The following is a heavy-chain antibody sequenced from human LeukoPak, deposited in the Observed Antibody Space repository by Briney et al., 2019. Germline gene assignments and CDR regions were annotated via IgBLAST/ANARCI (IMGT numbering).Heavy chain of an antibody. Sequence: GGSLRLSCAASGFTFDDYAMHWVRQAPGKDLEWVSGISWNSGSIGYADSVKGRFTISRDNAKNSLYLQMNSLRAEDTALYYCAKAHYYGSGPDAFDIWGQGTMVTASS. D-gene: IGHD3-10*01. CDR3: AKAHYYGSGPDAFDI. CDR2: ISWNSGSI. V-gene: IGHV3-9*01. J-gene: IGHJ3*02. CDR1: GFTFDDYA.